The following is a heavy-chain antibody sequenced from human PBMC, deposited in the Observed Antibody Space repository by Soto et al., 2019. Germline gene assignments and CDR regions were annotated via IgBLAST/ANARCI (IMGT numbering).Heavy chain of an antibody. Sequence: QVQLVQSGAEMKKPGSSVKVSCQSSGGTFNTYAMNWVRQAPGQGPEWMGDISPMFGAANYAPKFQGRVTITADEYTGTSYMQLSSLPSEDTALYFCAREVQVHTPAFVYWGQGTLVTVSS. D-gene: IGHD3-10*01. CDR1: GGTFNTYA. V-gene: IGHV1-69*19. J-gene: IGHJ4*02. CDR3: AREVQVHTPAFVY. CDR2: ISPMFGAA.